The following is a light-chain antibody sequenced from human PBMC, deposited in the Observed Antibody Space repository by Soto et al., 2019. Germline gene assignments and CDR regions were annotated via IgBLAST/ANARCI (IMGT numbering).Light chain of an antibody. CDR2: DAS. CDR3: QQYNSYS. J-gene: IGKJ4*01. CDR1: QSISSW. Sequence: DIQTTQSPPTLSASVGDRVTITCRASQSISSWLAWYQQKPGKAPKLLIYDASSLESGVPSRFSGSGSGTEFTLTISSLQPDDSATYYCQQYNSYSFGGGTKVEIK. V-gene: IGKV1-5*01.